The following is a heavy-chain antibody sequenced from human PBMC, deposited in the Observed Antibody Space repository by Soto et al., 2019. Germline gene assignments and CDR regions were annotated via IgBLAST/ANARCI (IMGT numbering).Heavy chain of an antibody. Sequence: GGSLRLSCEASGFIFSSYEMNWVRQAPGKGLEWLSHITSSGYNTYYAEPVKGRFTISRDNAKNLLYLEMNSLRAEDTAVYYCARGYSGGWSRGGYFELWGQGAPVTVSS. CDR2: ITSSGYNT. D-gene: IGHD6-13*01. CDR1: GFIFSSYE. V-gene: IGHV3-48*03. CDR3: ARGYSGGWSRGGYFEL. J-gene: IGHJ4*02.